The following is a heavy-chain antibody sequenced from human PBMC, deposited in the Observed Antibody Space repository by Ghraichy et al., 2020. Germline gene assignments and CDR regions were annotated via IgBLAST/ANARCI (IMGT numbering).Heavy chain of an antibody. V-gene: IGHV3-30*04. D-gene: IGHD5-18*01. CDR3: ARDLIAGYSYGPVDGY. Sequence: LSLTCAASGFTFSSYAMHWVRQAPGKGLEWVAVISYDGSNKYYADSVKGRFTISRDNSKNTLYLQMNSLRAEDTAVYYCARDLIAGYSYGPVDGYWGQGTMVTVSS. J-gene: IGHJ4*02. CDR1: GFTFSSYA. CDR2: ISYDGSNK.